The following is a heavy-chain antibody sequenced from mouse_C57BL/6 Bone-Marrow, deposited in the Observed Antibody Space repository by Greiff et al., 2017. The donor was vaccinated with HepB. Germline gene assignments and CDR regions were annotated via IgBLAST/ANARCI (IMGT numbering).Heavy chain of an antibody. Sequence: VQLQQSGPGLVKPSQSLSLTCSVTGYSITSGYYWNWIRQFPGNKLEWMGYISYDGSNNYNPSLKNRISITRDTPKNQFFLKLNSVTTEDTATYYCARDDYVFDYWGQGTTLTVSS. CDR3: ARDDYVFDY. CDR1: GYSITSGYY. D-gene: IGHD2-4*01. J-gene: IGHJ2*01. CDR2: ISYDGSN. V-gene: IGHV3-6*01.